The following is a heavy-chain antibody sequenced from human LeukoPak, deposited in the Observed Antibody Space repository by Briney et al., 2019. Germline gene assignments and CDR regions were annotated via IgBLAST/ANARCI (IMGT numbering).Heavy chain of an antibody. J-gene: IGHJ6*02. CDR3: AADRGYCDGDCLDV. V-gene: IGHV1-58*01. CDR1: GFTFTNSA. Sequence: SVKVSCKASGFTFTNSAVQWVRQARGQRLEWIGWIVVGSGNIKYAQKFQERITITRDMSTSTAYMELSSLRSEDTAMYYCAADRGYCDGDCLDVWGQGTTVTVSS. CDR2: IVVGSGNI. D-gene: IGHD2-21*02.